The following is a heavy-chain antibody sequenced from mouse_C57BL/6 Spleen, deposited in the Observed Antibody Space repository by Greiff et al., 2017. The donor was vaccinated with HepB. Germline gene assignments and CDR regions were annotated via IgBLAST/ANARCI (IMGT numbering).Heavy chain of an antibody. CDR2: IYPRSGNT. D-gene: IGHD2-4*01. CDR1: GYTFTSYG. CDR3: ARYDYDGGDY. Sequence: VQVVESGAELARPGASVKLSCKASGYTFTSYGISWVKQRTGQGLEWIGEIYPRSGNTYYNEKFKGKATLTADKSSSTAYMELRSLTSEDSAVYFCARYDYDGGDYWGQGTTLTVSS. J-gene: IGHJ2*01. V-gene: IGHV1-81*01.